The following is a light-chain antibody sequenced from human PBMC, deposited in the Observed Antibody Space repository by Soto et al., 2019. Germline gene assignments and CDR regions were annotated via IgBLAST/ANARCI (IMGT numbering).Light chain of an antibody. CDR3: AAWDDSLSGYG. CDR1: SSNIGSNY. V-gene: IGLV1-47*02. Sequence: QSVLTQPPSASGTPGQRVTISCSGSSSNIGSNYVYWYQQLPGTAPKLLIYSNNHRPSGVPDRFSGSKSGTSASLAISGLRSEDEADYYCAAWDDSLSGYGFGTGTKLTVL. CDR2: SNN. J-gene: IGLJ1*01.